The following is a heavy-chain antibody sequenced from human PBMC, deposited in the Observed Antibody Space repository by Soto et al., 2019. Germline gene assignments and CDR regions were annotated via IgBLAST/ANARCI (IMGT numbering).Heavy chain of an antibody. CDR2: ISWNSGSI. V-gene: IGHV3-9*01. D-gene: IGHD3-16*01. CDR3: AKGGSYYDY. J-gene: IGHJ4*02. Sequence: GGSLRLSCAASGFTFDDYAMHWVRQAPGKGLEWVSGISWNSGSIGYADSVKGRFTISRDNAKNSLYLQMNSLRAEDTALYDCAKGGSYYDYWGQGTLVTVSS. CDR1: GFTFDDYA.